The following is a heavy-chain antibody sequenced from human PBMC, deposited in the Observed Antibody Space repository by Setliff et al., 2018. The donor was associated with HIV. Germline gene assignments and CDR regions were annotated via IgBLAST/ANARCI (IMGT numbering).Heavy chain of an antibody. Sequence: GGSLRLSCATSGFTFSNFWMTWVRQAPGKGLEWVANIKEDGSETFYVDSVKGRFTISRDNAKNTLYLQMNSLRVEDTAVYYCAADRIVLGDYWGQGTLVTVSS. V-gene: IGHV3-7*01. CDR3: AADRIVLGDY. J-gene: IGHJ4*02. D-gene: IGHD2-15*01. CDR2: IKEDGSET. CDR1: GFTFSNFW.